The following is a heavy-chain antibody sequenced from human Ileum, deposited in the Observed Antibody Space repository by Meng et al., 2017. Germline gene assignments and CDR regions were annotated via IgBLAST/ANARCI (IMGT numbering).Heavy chain of an antibody. Sequence: EGQRVESGGGWVQPGGSLRLSCAASEFTVSNNYMSWVRQAPGKGLEWVSLIYSGGNTKYADSVKGRFTISRDNSKNTLYLQMNSLRAEDTAVYYCAGHTELDCWGQGALVTVSS. CDR3: AGHTELDC. V-gene: IGHV3-66*04. J-gene: IGHJ4*02. CDR1: EFTVSNNY. CDR2: IYSGGNT.